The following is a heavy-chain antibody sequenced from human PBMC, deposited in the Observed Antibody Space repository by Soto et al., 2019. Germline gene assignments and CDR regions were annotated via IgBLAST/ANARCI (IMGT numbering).Heavy chain of an antibody. J-gene: IGHJ4*02. V-gene: IGHV3-30*18. Sequence: GGSLRLSCAASGFTFSSYGMHWVRQAPGKGLEWVAVISYDGTNKYYADSVKGRFTISRDNSKNTLYLQMNSLRPEDTAVYYCAKGNHLGFCTSTSCYGLRMDYWGQGTLVTVSS. D-gene: IGHD2-2*01. CDR1: GFTFSSYG. CDR3: AKGNHLGFCTSTSCYGLRMDY. CDR2: ISYDGTNK.